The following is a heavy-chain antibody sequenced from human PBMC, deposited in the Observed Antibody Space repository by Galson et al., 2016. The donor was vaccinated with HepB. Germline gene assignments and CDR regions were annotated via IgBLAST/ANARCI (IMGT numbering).Heavy chain of an antibody. CDR3: LTVYTTRSGKLY. V-gene: IGHV3-30-3*01. J-gene: IGHJ4*02. CDR2: ISFDGYNK. CDR1: GFTFSTYT. D-gene: IGHD5-18*01. Sequence: SLRLSCAASGFTFSTYTIHWVRQAPGKGLEWVAVISFDGYNKYYANSVKGRFTISRDNSKNTLYLQMNSLRPEDTAVYYCLTVYTTRSGKLYWGQGTLVTVSS.